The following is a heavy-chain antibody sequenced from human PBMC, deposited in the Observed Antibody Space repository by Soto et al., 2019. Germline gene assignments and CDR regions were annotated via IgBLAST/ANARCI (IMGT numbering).Heavy chain of an antibody. CDR2: ISYDGRNK. J-gene: IGHJ4*02. D-gene: IGHD2-15*01. V-gene: IGHV3-30*04. Sequence: GGSLRICCAASGFTFSSYAMHWVRQAPGKGLEWVAVISYDGRNKYYAVAVKGRFTISRDNSKNTLYLQMNSLRAEDTALYYFARGAYCSGGSCYQPEIFDYLGQGTLVTVSS. CDR1: GFTFSSYA. CDR3: ARGAYCSGGSCYQPEIFDY.